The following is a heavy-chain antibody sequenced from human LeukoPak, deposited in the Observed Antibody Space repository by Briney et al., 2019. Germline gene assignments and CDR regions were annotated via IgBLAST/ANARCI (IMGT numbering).Heavy chain of an antibody. CDR2: SYYSGST. D-gene: IGHD3-10*01. CDR1: GGSISSYH. V-gene: IGHV4-59*08. CDR3: ARQGITMIRGAVNWFDP. J-gene: IGHJ5*02. Sequence: PSETLSLTCNVSGGSISSYHWSGIRQPPGKGLEWIGYSYYSGSTKYNPSLKSRVTISVDTSKSQFSLKLSSVTAADTAVYYCARQGITMIRGAVNWFDPWGQGTLVTVSS.